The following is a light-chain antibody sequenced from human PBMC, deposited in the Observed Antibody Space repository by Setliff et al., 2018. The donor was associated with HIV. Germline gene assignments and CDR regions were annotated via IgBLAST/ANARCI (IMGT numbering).Light chain of an antibody. Sequence: QSVLTQPASVSGSPGQSITISCTGTSSDVGGYNYVSWYQQHPGKAPKVIIYAVNRRPSGISNRFSGPKSGNTASLTISGLQAEDEADYYCSSYTSSNTYVIGTGTKVTVL. CDR2: AVN. CDR1: SSDVGGYNY. V-gene: IGLV2-14*03. J-gene: IGLJ1*01. CDR3: SSYTSSNTYV.